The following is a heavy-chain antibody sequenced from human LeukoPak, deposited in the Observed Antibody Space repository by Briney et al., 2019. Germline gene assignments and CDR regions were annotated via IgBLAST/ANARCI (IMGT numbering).Heavy chain of an antibody. V-gene: IGHV3-30*04. CDR3: ARERSSSSWCFDY. CDR1: GFTFSSYA. Sequence: PGGSLRLSCAASGFTFSSYAMHWVRQAPGKGLEWVAVISYDGSNKYYADSVKGRFTISRDNSKNTLYLQMNSLRAEDTAVYYCARERSSSSWCFDYWSQGTLVTVSS. D-gene: IGHD6-13*01. J-gene: IGHJ4*02. CDR2: ISYDGSNK.